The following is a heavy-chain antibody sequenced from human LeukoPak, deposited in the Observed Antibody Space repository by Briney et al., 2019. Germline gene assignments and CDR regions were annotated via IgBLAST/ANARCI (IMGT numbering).Heavy chain of an antibody. CDR1: GFTFSSYA. CDR2: ISGSGGST. J-gene: IGHJ4*02. CDR3: ARVFRNSGSYFDD. D-gene: IGHD1-26*01. V-gene: IGHV3-23*01. Sequence: QAGGSLRLSCAASGFTFSSYAMSWVRQAPGKGLEWVSAISGSGGSTYYADSVKGRFTISRDNSKNTLYLQMNSLRAEDTAVYYCARVFRNSGSYFDDWGQGTLVTVSS.